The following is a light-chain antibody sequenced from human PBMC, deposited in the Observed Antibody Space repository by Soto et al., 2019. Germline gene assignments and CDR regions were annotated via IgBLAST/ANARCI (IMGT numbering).Light chain of an antibody. Sequence: DIVLTQSPGTLSLSPGERATLSCRASQSVSSNYLAWYQHKPGQAPRLLLYGASSRATGIPDRFSGGWSGTSFTLTISRLEPEDFAVYFCQQYGSSPLTFGGGTKVELK. V-gene: IGKV3-20*01. CDR2: GAS. CDR3: QQYGSSPLT. J-gene: IGKJ4*01. CDR1: QSVSSNY.